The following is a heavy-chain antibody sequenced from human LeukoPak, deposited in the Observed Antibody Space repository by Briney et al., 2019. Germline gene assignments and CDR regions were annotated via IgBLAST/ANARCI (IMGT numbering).Heavy chain of an antibody. V-gene: IGHV1-69*05. CDR1: GGTFSSYA. D-gene: IGHD3-9*01. J-gene: IGHJ4*02. Sequence: SVKVSCKASGGTFSSYAISWVRQAPGQGLEWMGGIVPIFGTANYPQKFQGRVTITTDESTSTAYMELSSLRSEDTAVYYCARGSLNYDILTGPTHFDYWGQGTLVTASS. CDR2: IVPIFGTA. CDR3: ARGSLNYDILTGPTHFDY.